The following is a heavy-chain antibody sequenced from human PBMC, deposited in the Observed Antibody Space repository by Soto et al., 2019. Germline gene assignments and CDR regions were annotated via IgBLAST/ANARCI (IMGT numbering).Heavy chain of an antibody. CDR3: ASCRDSGYGSGEFDY. CDR1: GFTFSSYS. CDR2: ISSSSSTI. Sequence: GGSLRLSCAASGFTFSSYSMNWVRQAPGKGLEWVSYISSSSSTIYYADSVKGRFTISRDNAKNSLYLQMNSLRAEDTAVYYCASCRDSGYGSGEFDYWGQGTLVTVSS. V-gene: IGHV3-48*01. D-gene: IGHD5-12*01. J-gene: IGHJ4*02.